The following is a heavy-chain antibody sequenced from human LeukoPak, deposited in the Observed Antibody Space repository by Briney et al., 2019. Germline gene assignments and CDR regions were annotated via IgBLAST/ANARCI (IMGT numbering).Heavy chain of an antibody. Sequence: GGSLRLSCAASGFTFSSYSMNWVRQAPGKGLEWVSSISSSSYIYYADSVKGRFTISRDNAKNSLYLQMNSLRAEDTAVYYCARNRHYDILTGIDYWGQGTLVTVSS. CDR2: ISSSSYI. V-gene: IGHV3-21*01. CDR3: ARNRHYDILTGIDY. CDR1: GFTFSSYS. J-gene: IGHJ4*02. D-gene: IGHD3-9*01.